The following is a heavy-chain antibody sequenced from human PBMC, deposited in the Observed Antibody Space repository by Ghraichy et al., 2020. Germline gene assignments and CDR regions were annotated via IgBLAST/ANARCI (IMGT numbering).Heavy chain of an antibody. D-gene: IGHD6-19*01. J-gene: IGHJ2*01. CDR2: IKQDGSEK. CDR1: GFTFSSYW. Sequence: GGSLRLSCAASGFTFSSYWMSWVRQAPGKGLEWVANIKQDGSEKYYVDSVKGRFTISRDNAKNSLYLQMNSLRAEDTAVYYCAREWYSSGWVDWYFDLWGRGTLVTVSS. CDR3: AREWYSSGWVDWYFDL. V-gene: IGHV3-7*03.